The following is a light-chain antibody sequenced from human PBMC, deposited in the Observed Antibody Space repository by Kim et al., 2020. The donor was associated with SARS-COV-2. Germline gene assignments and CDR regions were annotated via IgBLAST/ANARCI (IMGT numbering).Light chain of an antibody. V-gene: IGKV3-20*01. CDR2: GAS. Sequence: SPGERATLSCRASQSVSSNYLAWYRQKPGQAPRVLIYGASSRATGIPDRFSGSGSGTDFTLTISRLEPEDFAVYYCQQYGRSPPYSFGQGTKLE. CDR3: QQYGRSPPYS. CDR1: QSVSSNY. J-gene: IGKJ2*03.